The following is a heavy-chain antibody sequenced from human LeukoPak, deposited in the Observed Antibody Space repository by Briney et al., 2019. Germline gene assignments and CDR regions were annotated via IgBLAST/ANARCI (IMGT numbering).Heavy chain of an antibody. D-gene: IGHD4-23*01. V-gene: IGHV3-74*01. J-gene: IGHJ4*02. Sequence: EGSLRLSCAASGFTFSSYWMHWVRQAPGKGLVWVSRINSDGSTTSYADSVKGRFTISRDNAKNALYLQMNSLRAEDTAVYYCARDDYGGRGEFDYWGQGTLVTVSS. CDR3: ARDDYGGRGEFDY. CDR1: GFTFSSYW. CDR2: INSDGSTT.